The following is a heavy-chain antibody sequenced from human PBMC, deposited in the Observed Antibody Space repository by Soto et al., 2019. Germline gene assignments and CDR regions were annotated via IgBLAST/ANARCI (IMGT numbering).Heavy chain of an antibody. CDR1: GYTFTGYY. CDR2: INPNSGGT. D-gene: IGHD2-2*01. CDR3: ARVGEDCISTSCSIYGMDV. J-gene: IGHJ6*02. Sequence: QVQLVQSGAEVKKPGASVKVSCKASGYTFTGYYMHWVRQAPGQGLEWMGWINPNSGGTNYAQKFKGGVTMTRDTSLTTDYRELSRLRSDDTAVYYCARVGEDCISTSCSIYGMDVWGQGTTVTVSS. V-gene: IGHV1-2*02.